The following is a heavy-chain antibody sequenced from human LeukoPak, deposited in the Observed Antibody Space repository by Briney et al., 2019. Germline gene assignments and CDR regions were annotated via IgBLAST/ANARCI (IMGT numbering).Heavy chain of an antibody. D-gene: IGHD3-3*01. V-gene: IGHV1-69*13. CDR2: IIPIFGTA. CDR1: GYTFTSYG. J-gene: IGHJ4*02. Sequence: ASVKVSCKASGYTFTSYGISWVRQAPGQGLEWMGGIIPIFGTANYAQKFQGRVTITADESTSTAYMELGSLRSEDTAVYYCARGRYPAARYYDFWSGYYTGMDYWGQGTLVTVSS. CDR3: ARGRYPAARYYDFWSGYYTGMDY.